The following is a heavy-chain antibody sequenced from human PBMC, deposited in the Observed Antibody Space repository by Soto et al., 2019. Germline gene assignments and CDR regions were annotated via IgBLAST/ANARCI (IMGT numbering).Heavy chain of an antibody. V-gene: IGHV3-21*01. Sequence: GGSLRLSCAASGFIFSSYSMNWVRQAPGKGLEWVSSISSSSSYIYYADSVKGRFTISRDNAKNSLYLQMNSLRAEDTAVYYCARDRPQSSVMYSSSSCSDYWGQGTLVTVSS. CDR3: ARDRPQSSVMYSSSSCSDY. D-gene: IGHD6-6*01. CDR2: ISSSSSYI. CDR1: GFIFSSYS. J-gene: IGHJ4*02.